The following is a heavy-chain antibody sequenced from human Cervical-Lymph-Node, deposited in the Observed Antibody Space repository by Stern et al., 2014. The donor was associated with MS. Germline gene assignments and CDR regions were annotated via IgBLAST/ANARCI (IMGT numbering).Heavy chain of an antibody. J-gene: IGHJ4*02. CDR3: AHTHSNTVTTIFDY. V-gene: IGHV2-5*02. CDR2: IYWDDDK. Sequence: QVTLRESGPTLVNPTQPLTLTCTFSGVSLSTSGVGVGWIRQPPGKALEWLALIYWDDDKRYNPSLKSRLTITRDTSKNQVVLTMTNMDPVDTATYYCAHTHSNTVTTIFDYWGQGTLVTVSS. D-gene: IGHD4-17*01. CDR1: GVSLSTSGVG.